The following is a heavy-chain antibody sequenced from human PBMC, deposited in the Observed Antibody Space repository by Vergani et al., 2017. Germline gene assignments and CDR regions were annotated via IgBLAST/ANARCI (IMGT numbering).Heavy chain of an antibody. CDR3: AKDASGIAAAGDYFDY. J-gene: IGHJ4*02. CDR1: GFTFSSYG. Sequence: VQLVESGGGVVQPGRSLRLSCAASGFTFSSYGMHWVRQAPGKGLEWVSAISGSGGSTYYADSVKGRFTISRDNSKNTLYLQMNSLRAEDTAVYYCAKDASGIAAAGDYFDYWGQGTLVTVSS. CDR2: ISGSGGST. D-gene: IGHD6-13*01. V-gene: IGHV3-23*04.